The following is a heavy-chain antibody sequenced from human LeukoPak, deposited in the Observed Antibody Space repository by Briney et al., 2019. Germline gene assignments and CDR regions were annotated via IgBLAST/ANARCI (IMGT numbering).Heavy chain of an antibody. CDR3: AKDRGY. CDR2: ISGSGGGT. J-gene: IGHJ4*02. V-gene: IGHV3-23*01. Sequence: GGSLRLSCAVSGITLSNYAMSWVRQAPGKGLEWVAGISGSGGGTHYADSVKGRFTISRDNSNNTLYLQMSSLRAEDTAVYYCAKDRGYWGQGTLVTVSS. CDR1: GITLSNYA.